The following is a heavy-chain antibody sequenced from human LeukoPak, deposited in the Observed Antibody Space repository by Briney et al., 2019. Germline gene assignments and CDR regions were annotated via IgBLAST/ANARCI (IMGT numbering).Heavy chain of an antibody. V-gene: IGHV1-2*02. CDR2: INPNSGGT. CDR1: GYTFTGYY. D-gene: IGHD3-3*01. Sequence: ASVKVSCKASGYTFTGYYMHWVRQAPGQGLEWMGWINPNSGGTNYAQKFQGRVTMTRDTSICTAYMELSRLRSYDTAVYYCARVNYYVWTGYYITWGQGTLVTVSS. CDR3: ARVNYYVWTGYYIT. J-gene: IGHJ5*02.